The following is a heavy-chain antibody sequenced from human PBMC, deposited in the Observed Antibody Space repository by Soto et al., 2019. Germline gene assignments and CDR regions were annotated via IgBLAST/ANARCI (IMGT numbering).Heavy chain of an antibody. V-gene: IGHV4-59*08. D-gene: IGHD6-19*01. J-gene: IGHJ4*02. Sequence: QVQLQESGPGLVRPSETLSLTCTVSSDSISSYYWSWIRQSPGKGLEWIGYTDYSGNTNYNPSLKSRVPISGDTSKNQFSLRLSSVTAADTAVYYCARAVGDPLYYLDYWGQGTLVTVSS. CDR2: TDYSGNT. CDR1: SDSISSYY. CDR3: ARAVGDPLYYLDY.